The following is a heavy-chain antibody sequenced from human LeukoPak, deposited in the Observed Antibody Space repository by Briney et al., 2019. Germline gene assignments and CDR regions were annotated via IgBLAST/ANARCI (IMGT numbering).Heavy chain of an antibody. Sequence: GGSLRLSCAASGFTFSSYSMNWVRQAPGKGLEWVSYISSSSSTIYYADSVKGRFTISRDNAKNSLYLQMNSLRAEDTAVYYCARDFDGYCYGPWDPWWFDPWGQGTLVTVSS. D-gene: IGHD5-18*01. CDR2: ISSSSSTI. CDR1: GFTFSSYS. CDR3: ARDFDGYCYGPWDPWWFDP. V-gene: IGHV3-48*04. J-gene: IGHJ5*02.